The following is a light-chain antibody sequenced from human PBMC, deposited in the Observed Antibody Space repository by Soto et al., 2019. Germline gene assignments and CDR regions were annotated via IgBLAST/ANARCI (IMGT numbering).Light chain of an antibody. Sequence: EIVLTQSPATLSLSPGERDTLSCRASQGVSTYLGWYQHKPGQAPRLLIYDASNRATGIPDRFSGSGSGTNSSPTITGLVSAECAGHCCQQRGTWLRFGG. CDR3: QQRGTWLR. V-gene: IGKV3-11*01. CDR1: QGVSTY. J-gene: IGKJ4*01. CDR2: DAS.